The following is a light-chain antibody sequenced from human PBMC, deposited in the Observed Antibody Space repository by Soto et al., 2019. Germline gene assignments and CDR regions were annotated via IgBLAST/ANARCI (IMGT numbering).Light chain of an antibody. CDR1: QGISNY. Sequence: DIQMTQSPSSLSASVGDRVTITCRASQGISNYLAWYQQKPGTVPKLLISAASTLQTGVPSRFSGGGSGTDFTLPISSLQPEDVATYYCQKYNSAPWTFGQVTKVDIK. V-gene: IGKV1-27*01. CDR2: AAS. J-gene: IGKJ1*01. CDR3: QKYNSAPWT.